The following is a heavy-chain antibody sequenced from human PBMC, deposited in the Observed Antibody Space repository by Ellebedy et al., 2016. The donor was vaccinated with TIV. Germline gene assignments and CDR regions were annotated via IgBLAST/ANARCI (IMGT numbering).Heavy chain of an antibody. CDR1: GGSISSGGYY. CDR2: IYYSGST. D-gene: IGHD6-13*01. J-gene: IGHJ6*03. V-gene: IGHV4-61*08. Sequence: SETLSLTCTVSGGSISSGGYYWSWIRQPPGKGLEWIGYIYYSGSTNYNPSLKSRVTISVDTSKNQFSLKLSSVTAADTAVYYCARGKISSSWYRSYSYYMDVWGKGTTVTVSS. CDR3: ARGKISSSWYRSYSYYMDV.